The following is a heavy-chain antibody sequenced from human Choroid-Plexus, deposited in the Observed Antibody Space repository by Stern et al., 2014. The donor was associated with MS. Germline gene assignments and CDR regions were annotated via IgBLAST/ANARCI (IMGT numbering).Heavy chain of an antibody. Sequence: VQLVESRGGVVQPGRPLRLSCVASGFTFGSCAMNWVRQAPGKGLEWVAGVSYDGSNKYYADSVKGRFTISRDNSQNTLYMQMSSLSPEDTAVYYCAKDRQYLTYFFDHWGQGSLVTVSS. CDR1: GFTFGSCA. V-gene: IGHV3-30*18. CDR3: AKDRQYLTYFFDH. J-gene: IGHJ5*02. D-gene: IGHD2/OR15-2a*01. CDR2: VSYDGSNK.